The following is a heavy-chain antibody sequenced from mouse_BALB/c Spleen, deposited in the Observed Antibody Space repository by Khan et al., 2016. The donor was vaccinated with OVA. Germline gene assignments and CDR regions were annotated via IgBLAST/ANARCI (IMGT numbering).Heavy chain of an antibody. CDR2: ISYSGNT. D-gene: IGHD1-1*01. V-gene: IGHV3-2*02. Sequence: VQLKESGPGLVKPSQSLSLTCTVTGYSITTDYAWNWIRQFPGNKLEWMGFISYSGNTKYNPSLKSRISITRDTSKNQFFLQLKSVTTEDTARYSCARVYGGDFDYWGQGTTRTVSS. J-gene: IGHJ2*01. CDR3: ARVYGGDFDY. CDR1: GYSITTDYA.